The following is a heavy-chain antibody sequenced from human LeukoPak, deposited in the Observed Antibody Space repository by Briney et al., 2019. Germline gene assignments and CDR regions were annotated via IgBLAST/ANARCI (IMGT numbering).Heavy chain of an antibody. CDR3: ARRHIRVRGSSDSWYFDL. CDR2: IYYSGST. CDR1: GGSISSSSYY. J-gene: IGHJ2*01. Sequence: SETLSLTCTVSGGSISSSSYYWGWIRQPPGKGLEWIGSIYYSGSTYYSPSLKSRVTISVDTSKNQFSLKLSSVTAADTAVYYCARRHIRVRGSSDSWYFDLWGRGTLVTVSS. V-gene: IGHV4-39*07. D-gene: IGHD1-26*01.